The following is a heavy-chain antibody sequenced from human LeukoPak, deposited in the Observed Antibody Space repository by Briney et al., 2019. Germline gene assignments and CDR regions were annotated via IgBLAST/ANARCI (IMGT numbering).Heavy chain of an antibody. J-gene: IGHJ4*02. CDR1: GYTFTSYY. CDR3: AREWLQFWSLFY. V-gene: IGHV1-46*01. D-gene: IGHD5-24*01. CDR2: INPSGGST. Sequence: ASVKVSCKASGYTFTSYYMHWVRQAPGQGPEWMGIINPSGGSTSYAQKFQGRVTMTRDTSTSTVYMELSSLRSEDTAVYYCAREWLQFWSLFYWGQGTLVTVSS.